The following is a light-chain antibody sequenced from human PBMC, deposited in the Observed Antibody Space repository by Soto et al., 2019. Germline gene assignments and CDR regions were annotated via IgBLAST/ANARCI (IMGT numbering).Light chain of an antibody. V-gene: IGKV3D-15*01. CDR2: QTS. CDR3: HQRQSWPRT. Sequence: VMTQSPANLCVSPGVRANLSCWASQPVSDKLAWYQHRPGQAPRLLIYQTSTRAAGIPARFSASGTGTDFTLTISDVQPEDFAVYYCHQRQSWPRTFGQGTKVDI. J-gene: IGKJ1*01. CDR1: QPVSDK.